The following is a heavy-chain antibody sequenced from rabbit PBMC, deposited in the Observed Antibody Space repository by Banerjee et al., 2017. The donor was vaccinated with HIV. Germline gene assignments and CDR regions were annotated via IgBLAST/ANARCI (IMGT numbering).Heavy chain of an antibody. D-gene: IGHD7-1*01. CDR2: IYTSSGTT. Sequence: QSLEESGGGLVKPEGSLTLTCKASGFDLSSYYFMCWVRQAPGKGLEWIACIYTSSGTTYYASWAKGRFTISKTSSTTVTLQMTSLTAADTATYFCAREGYGDGTGDYDLWGQGTLVTVS. CDR3: AREGYGDGTGDYDL. V-gene: IGHV1S40*01. J-gene: IGHJ3*01. CDR1: GFDLSSYYF.